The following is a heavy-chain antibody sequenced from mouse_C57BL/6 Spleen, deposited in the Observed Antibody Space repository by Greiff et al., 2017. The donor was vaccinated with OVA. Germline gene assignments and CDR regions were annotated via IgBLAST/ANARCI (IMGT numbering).Heavy chain of an antibody. V-gene: IGHV5-17*01. CDR2: ISSGSSTI. CDR1: GFTFSDYG. D-gene: IGHD2-4*01. CDR3: ARYDYERYFDV. J-gene: IGHJ1*03. Sequence: EVKVVESGGGLVKPGGSLKLSCAASGFTFSDYGMHWVRQAPEKGLEWVAYISSGSSTIYYADTVKGRFTISRDNAKNTLFLQMTSLRSEDTAMYYCARYDYERYFDVWGTGTTVTVSS.